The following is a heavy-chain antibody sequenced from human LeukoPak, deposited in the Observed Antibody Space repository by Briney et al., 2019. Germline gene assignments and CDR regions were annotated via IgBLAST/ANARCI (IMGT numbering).Heavy chain of an antibody. Sequence: SETLSLTCAVSGYSLSSGYYWGWIRQPPGKGLEWIGSIYHSGSTYYNPSLKSRVTISVDTSKNQFSLKLSSVTAADTAVYYCARRLEYSSGWYGNDAFDIWGQGTMVTVSS. D-gene: IGHD6-19*01. CDR3: ARRLEYSSGWYGNDAFDI. CDR2: IYHSGST. V-gene: IGHV4-38-2*01. CDR1: GYSLSSGYY. J-gene: IGHJ3*02.